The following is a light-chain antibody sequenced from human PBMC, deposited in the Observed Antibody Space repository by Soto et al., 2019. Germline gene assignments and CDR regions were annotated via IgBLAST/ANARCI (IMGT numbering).Light chain of an antibody. CDR2: EGS. Sequence: QSALTQPASVSGSPGQSITISCTGTSSDVGSYNLVSWYQQHPGKAPKLMIYEGSKRPSGVSNRFSGSKSGNTASLTISGLQAEDEADYYCCSYSGSSTFEVFGGGT. CDR3: CSYSGSSTFEV. V-gene: IGLV2-23*03. CDR1: SSDVGSYNL. J-gene: IGLJ2*01.